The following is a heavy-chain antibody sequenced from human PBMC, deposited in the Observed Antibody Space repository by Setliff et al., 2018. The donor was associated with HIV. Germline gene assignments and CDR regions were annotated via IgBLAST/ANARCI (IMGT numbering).Heavy chain of an antibody. Sequence: SETLSLTCIVSGDSIGSGGDFWWAWIRQPPGKGQEWIGSIYATGETFYKPSLKSRLSISVDTSKNQFSLKLNSVTAADTAMYYCARGRYNGDSYSGGFYYFDHWDQGSLVTVSS. V-gene: IGHV4-39*01. J-gene: IGHJ4*02. CDR1: GDSIGSGGDF. CDR2: IYATGET. D-gene: IGHD1-1*01. CDR3: ARGRYNGDSYSGGFYYFDH.